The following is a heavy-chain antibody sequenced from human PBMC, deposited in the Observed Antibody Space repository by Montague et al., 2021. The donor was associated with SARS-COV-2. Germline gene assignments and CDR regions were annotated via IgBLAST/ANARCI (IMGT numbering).Heavy chain of an antibody. CDR2: INHVVST. Sequence: ETLSLTCAVHGTSFSGYYWNWIRQPPGNGLKWIGEINHVVSTKYSPSLNSRLTISADTSKNQFSLKLTSVAATDTASYYCARLRDAVVPSPILGIGPYFTYYYMDVWGKGTTVTVSS. D-gene: IGHD4-23*01. J-gene: IGHJ6*03. V-gene: IGHV4-34*01. CDR3: ARLRDAVVPSPILGIGPYFTYYYMDV. CDR1: GTSFSGYY.